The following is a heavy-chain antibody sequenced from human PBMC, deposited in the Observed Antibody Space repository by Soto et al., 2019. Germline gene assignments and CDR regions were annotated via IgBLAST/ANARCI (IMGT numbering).Heavy chain of an antibody. CDR3: ARLSVPYDSSGYYPYYYYYGMDV. J-gene: IGHJ6*02. CDR2: IYPGDSDT. Sequence: GESLKIPCKGSGYSFTSYWIGWVRQMPGKGLEWMGIIYPGDSDTRYSPSFQGQVTISADKSISTAYLQWSSLKASDTAMYYCARLSVPYDSSGYYPYYYYYGMDVWGQGTTVTVYS. V-gene: IGHV5-51*01. CDR1: GYSFTSYW. D-gene: IGHD3-22*01.